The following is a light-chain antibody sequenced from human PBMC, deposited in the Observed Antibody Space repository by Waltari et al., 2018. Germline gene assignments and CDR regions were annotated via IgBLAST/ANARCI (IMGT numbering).Light chain of an antibody. V-gene: IGKV1-39*01. CDR3: QQRYSTPLYT. Sequence: DIQMTQSPSSLSASVGDRVNITCRASQSISSSLNWYQQKPGKAPKLLIYAAYSLQSGVTSRFSGSGSWTDFTLTISSLQPEDFATYYGQQRYSTPLYTFGPGTKVDIK. J-gene: IGKJ3*01. CDR2: AAY. CDR1: QSISSS.